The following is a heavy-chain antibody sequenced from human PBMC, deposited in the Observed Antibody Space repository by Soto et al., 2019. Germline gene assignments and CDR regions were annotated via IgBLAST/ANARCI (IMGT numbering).Heavy chain of an antibody. CDR3: ARDLPQLRFLEWLPGRYYYYGMDV. J-gene: IGHJ6*02. Sequence: QVQLVESGGGVVQPGRSLRLSCAASGFTFSSYAMHWVRQAPGKGLEWVAVISYDGSNKYYADSVKGRFTISRDNSKNTLYLQMNSLRAEETAVYYCARDLPQLRFLEWLPGRYYYYGMDVWGQGTTVTVSS. CDR1: GFTFSSYA. D-gene: IGHD3-3*01. CDR2: ISYDGSNK. V-gene: IGHV3-30-3*01.